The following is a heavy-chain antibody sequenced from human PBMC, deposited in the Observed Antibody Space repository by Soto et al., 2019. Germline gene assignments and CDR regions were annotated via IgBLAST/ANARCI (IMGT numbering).Heavy chain of an antibody. Sequence: PGESLQISCKGSGYIFTNYWIGWVRQMPGKGLEWMGIIYPGDSDTRYSPSFQGQVTISADKSISTAYLQWSSLKASDTAMYYCARHRRPAAAGWYYFDSWGQGTLVTVSS. CDR1: GYIFTNYW. V-gene: IGHV5-51*01. D-gene: IGHD6-13*01. J-gene: IGHJ4*02. CDR3: ARHRRPAAAGWYYFDS. CDR2: IYPGDSDT.